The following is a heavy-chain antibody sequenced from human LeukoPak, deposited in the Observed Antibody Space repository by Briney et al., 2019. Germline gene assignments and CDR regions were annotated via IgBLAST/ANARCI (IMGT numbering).Heavy chain of an antibody. V-gene: IGHV4-34*01. D-gene: IGHD6-6*01. CDR1: GGSFSGYY. J-gene: IGHJ5*02. CDR3: ARRYSSSSSGWFGP. Sequence: SETLSLTCAVYGGSFSGYYWSWIRQPPGKGLEWIGEINHSGSTNYNPSLKSRVTISVDTSKNQFSLKLSSLTAADAAVYYCARRYSSSSSGWFGPWGQGTLVTVSS. CDR2: INHSGST.